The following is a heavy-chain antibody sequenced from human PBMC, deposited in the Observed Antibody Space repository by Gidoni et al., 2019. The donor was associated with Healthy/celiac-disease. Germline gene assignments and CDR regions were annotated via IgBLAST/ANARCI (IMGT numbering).Heavy chain of an antibody. CDR2: ISGSGGST. J-gene: IGHJ6*02. D-gene: IGHD1-26*01. CDR3: AKIRDKGATIYYGMDV. Sequence: EVQLLESGGGLVQPGGSLRLSCAASGFTFSSYAMSWVRQAPGKGLEWVSAISGSGGSTYYADSVKGRFTISRYNSKNTLYLQMNSLRAEDTAVYYCAKIRDKGATIYYGMDVWGQGTTVTVSS. CDR1: GFTFSSYA. V-gene: IGHV3-23*01.